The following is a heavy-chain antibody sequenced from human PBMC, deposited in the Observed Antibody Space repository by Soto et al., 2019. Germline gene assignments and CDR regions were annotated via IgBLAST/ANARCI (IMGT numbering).Heavy chain of an antibody. CDR3: AGDPRLVRTFDGMDV. CDR1: GHTFTSYG. CDR2: ISAYNGIT. Sequence: ASVKVSCKASGHTFTSYGIIWVRQAPGQGLEWMGWISAYNGITNYAQNLQGRVTMTTDTSTSTAYMELRSLRSDDTAVYYCAGDPRLVRTFDGMDVGGQGTTVTSP. J-gene: IGHJ6*02. D-gene: IGHD6-19*01. V-gene: IGHV1-18*01.